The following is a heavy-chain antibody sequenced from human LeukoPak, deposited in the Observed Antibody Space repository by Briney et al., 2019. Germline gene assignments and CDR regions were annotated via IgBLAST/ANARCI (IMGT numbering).Heavy chain of an antibody. CDR2: IHFSGST. V-gene: IGHV4-4*07. J-gene: IGHJ4*02. D-gene: IGHD3-22*01. Sequence: SETLSLTCTVSGGSINSYYWTWIRQSAEKGLEWIGRIHFSGSTNYNPALKSRVAISLDDSKNQFSLKLRSVTAADTAVYFCARDDSSRDDSISYHVWGRGTLVTVSS. CDR1: GGSINSYY. CDR3: ARDDSSRDDSISYHV.